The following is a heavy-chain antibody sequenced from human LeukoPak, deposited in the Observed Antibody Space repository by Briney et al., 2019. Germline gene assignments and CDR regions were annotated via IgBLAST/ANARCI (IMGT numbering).Heavy chain of an antibody. CDR1: GASISSSF. J-gene: IGHJ1*01. Sequence: SETLSLTCTVSGASISSSFCTWIRQPAGEGLEWIGRMSSGGSTTYNPSFKSRVTMSLDTSKKQFSLNLTSVTAADTAVYYCARDQTYYVSSGYYYVTYLHHWGQGILVTVSS. D-gene: IGHD3-22*01. V-gene: IGHV4-4*07. CDR3: ARDQTYYVSSGYYYVTYLHH. CDR2: MSSGGST.